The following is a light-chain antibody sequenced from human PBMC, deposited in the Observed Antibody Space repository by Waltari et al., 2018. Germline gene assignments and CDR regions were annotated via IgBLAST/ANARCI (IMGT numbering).Light chain of an antibody. J-gene: IGLJ1*01. CDR3: SSYTSSSTLV. Sequence: QSALTQPASVSGSPGQSITISCTGTSSDVGGYNYVSWYQQHPGKAPKLMIYGVSKRPPGVSNRFSGSKSCNTASLSSSGLQAEDEAEYYCSSYTSSSTLVFGTGTKVTVL. V-gene: IGLV2-14*01. CDR2: GVS. CDR1: SSDVGGYNY.